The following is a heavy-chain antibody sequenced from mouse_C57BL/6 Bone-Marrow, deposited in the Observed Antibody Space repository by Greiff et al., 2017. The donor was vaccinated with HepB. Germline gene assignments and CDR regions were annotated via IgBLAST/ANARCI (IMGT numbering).Heavy chain of an antibody. CDR1: GFTFTDYY. D-gene: IGHD1-1*01. CDR3: ARWDYGSSYWYFDV. Sequence: VKLVESGGGLVQPGGSLSLSCAASGFTFTDYYMSWVRQPPGKALGWLGFIRNKANGYTTEYSASVKGRFTISRDNSQSILYLQMNALRAEDSAIYYCARWDYGSSYWYFDVWGTGTTVTVSS. CDR2: IRNKANGYTT. J-gene: IGHJ1*03. V-gene: IGHV7-3*01.